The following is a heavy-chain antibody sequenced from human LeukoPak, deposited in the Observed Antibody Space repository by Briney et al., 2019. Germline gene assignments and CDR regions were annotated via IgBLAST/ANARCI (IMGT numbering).Heavy chain of an antibody. D-gene: IGHD3-3*01. J-gene: IGHJ3*02. CDR3: ARTIFGPAAFDI. V-gene: IGHV3-21*01. CDR1: GYTFSSYS. CDR2: ISTNSSYI. Sequence: GGSLRLSCAASGYTFSSYSINWVRQAPGKGLEWVSSISTNSSYIYYAESVKGRFTISRDNAKNTLYLLMNSLRAEDTAVYYCARTIFGPAAFDIWGEGRMVGVCS.